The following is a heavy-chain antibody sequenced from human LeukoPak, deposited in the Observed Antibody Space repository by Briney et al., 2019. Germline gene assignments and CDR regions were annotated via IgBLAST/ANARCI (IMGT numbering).Heavy chain of an antibody. CDR1: GFAFSSYA. CDR3: AKMRDSGGYYPDY. J-gene: IGHJ4*02. V-gene: IGHV3-23*01. Sequence: GGSLRLSCAASGFAFSSYAMSWVRQAPGKGLEWVSVISASGRSTYYADSVKGRFTISRDNSKNTLYLQMNSLRAEDTALYYCAKMRDSGGYYPDYWGQGTLVTVFS. D-gene: IGHD3-22*01. CDR2: ISASGRST.